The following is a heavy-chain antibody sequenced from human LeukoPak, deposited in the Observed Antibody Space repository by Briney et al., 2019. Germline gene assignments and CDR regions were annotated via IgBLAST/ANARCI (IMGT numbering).Heavy chain of an antibody. CDR2: IYTSGST. CDR3: ARERWENWFDP. J-gene: IGHJ5*02. CDR1: GGSISSGSYY. Sequence: SETLSLTCTVSGGSISSGSYYWSWIRQPAGKGLEWIGRIYTSGSTNYNPSLKSRVTISVDTSKNQFSLKLSSVTAADTAVYYGARERWENWFDPWGQGTLVTVSS. D-gene: IGHD1-26*01. V-gene: IGHV4-61*02.